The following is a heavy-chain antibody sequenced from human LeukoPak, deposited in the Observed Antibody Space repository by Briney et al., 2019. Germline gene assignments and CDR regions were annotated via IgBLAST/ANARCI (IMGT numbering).Heavy chain of an antibody. CDR3: ARDRSSSWYSSSWENWFDP. Sequence: ASVKVSCKASGYTFTGYYMLWVRQAPGQGLEWMGWINPNSGGTNYVQKFQGRVTMTRDTSISTAYMELSRLRSDDTAVYYCARDRSSSWYSSSWENWFDPWGQGTLVTVSS. D-gene: IGHD6-13*01. V-gene: IGHV1-2*02. CDR2: INPNSGGT. J-gene: IGHJ5*02. CDR1: GYTFTGYY.